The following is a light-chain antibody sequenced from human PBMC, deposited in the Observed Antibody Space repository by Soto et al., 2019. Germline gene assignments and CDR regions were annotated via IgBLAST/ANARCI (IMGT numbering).Light chain of an antibody. CDR1: QSVSSN. J-gene: IGKJ2*01. V-gene: IGKV3-15*01. Sequence: EILMTQSPATLSVSQGERATLSCRASQSVSSNLAWIQHKHGQAPRLLLYAVSTRTTGVPGRFSGSGSGTECTITISRLPSEDSADYYCPQHKHWPSVGQGTKLGIK. CDR3: PQHKHWPS. CDR2: AVS.